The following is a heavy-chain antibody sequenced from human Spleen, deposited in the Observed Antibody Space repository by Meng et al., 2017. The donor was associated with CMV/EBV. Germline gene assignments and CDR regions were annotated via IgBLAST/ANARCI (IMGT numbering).Heavy chain of an antibody. D-gene: IGHD3-22*01. J-gene: IGHJ4*02. CDR1: GSTFSTYA. CDR2: IIPILGIA. CDR3: ARGDSNLDY. V-gene: IGHV1-69*10. Sequence: KVSCKASGSTFSTYAINWVRQAPGQGLEWMGGIIPILGIAKIAQKFQGRVTITAGNSTGTVYMDLSSLRSEDTAVFYCARGDSNLDYWGQGTLVTVSS.